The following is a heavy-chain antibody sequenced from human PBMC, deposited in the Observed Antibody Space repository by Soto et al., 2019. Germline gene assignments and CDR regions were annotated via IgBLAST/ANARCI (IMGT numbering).Heavy chain of an antibody. V-gene: IGHV3-21*01. J-gene: IGHJ4*02. Sequence: GSLRLSCAASGFTFSSYSMNWVRQAPGKGLEWVSSISSSSTYIYYADSVKGRFTISRDNAKNSLYLQMNSLRAEDTAVYYCARELDDYIWGSYRYVDYWGQGTLVTVSS. CDR3: ARELDDYIWGSYRYVDY. CDR2: ISSSSTYI. D-gene: IGHD3-16*02. CDR1: GFTFSSYS.